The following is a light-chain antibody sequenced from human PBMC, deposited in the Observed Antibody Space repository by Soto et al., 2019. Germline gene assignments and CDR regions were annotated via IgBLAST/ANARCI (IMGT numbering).Light chain of an antibody. CDR3: QQLFDPLIT. V-gene: IGKV1-9*01. J-gene: IGKJ5*01. Sequence: IELAQSTASLSSSVAERFTITCRASQGISNFLAWYKQKPGKAPKLLIYAASTLESGVPSRFSATVSGTEFSLTISSLQPEDFAPYYCQQLFDPLITFGQGTRLEVK. CDR2: AAS. CDR1: QGISNF.